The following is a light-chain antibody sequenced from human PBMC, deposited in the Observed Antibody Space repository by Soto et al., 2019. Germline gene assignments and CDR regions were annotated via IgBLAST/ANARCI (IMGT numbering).Light chain of an antibody. CDR3: CSYAGSYTLV. Sequence: QSALTQPRSVSGSPGQSVTISCTGTSRDVGGYKYVSWYQQHPGKAPKLMIYDVNKRPSGVPDRFSGSKSGNTASLTVAGLQAEDEADYYCCSYAGSYTLVFGGGTKLTVL. CDR2: DVN. V-gene: IGLV2-11*01. J-gene: IGLJ2*01. CDR1: SRDVGGYKY.